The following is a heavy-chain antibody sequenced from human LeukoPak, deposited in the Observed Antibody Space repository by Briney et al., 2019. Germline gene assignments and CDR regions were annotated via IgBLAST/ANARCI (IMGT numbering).Heavy chain of an antibody. CDR1: GDTFSNYV. J-gene: IGHJ3*01. CDR2: IIPIFGKT. Sequence: SVKVSCKASGDTFSNYVISWFRQAPGQGLEWMGGIIPIFGKTHFAQKFQGRVTFTADDSTTTAYMELSSLRSEDTAVYYCARDDPDIVVIPGAADVWGQGTLVTVSS. D-gene: IGHD2-15*01. CDR3: ARDDPDIVVIPGAADV. V-gene: IGHV1-69*13.